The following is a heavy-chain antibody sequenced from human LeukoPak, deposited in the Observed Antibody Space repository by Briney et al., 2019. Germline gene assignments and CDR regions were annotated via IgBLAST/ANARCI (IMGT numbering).Heavy chain of an antibody. CDR1: GFTFSSYA. CDR2: IKQDGSDK. J-gene: IGHJ4*02. V-gene: IGHV3-7*01. CDR3: AIIPRAAAGPSARSPFHY. Sequence: GGSLRLSCAASGFTFSSYAMNWVRQAPGKGLEWVANIKQDGSDKYYVDSVNGRFTISRDNAKNSLYLQMNSLRAEDTAVYYCAIIPRAAAGPSARSPFHYWGQGTLVTVSS. D-gene: IGHD6-13*01.